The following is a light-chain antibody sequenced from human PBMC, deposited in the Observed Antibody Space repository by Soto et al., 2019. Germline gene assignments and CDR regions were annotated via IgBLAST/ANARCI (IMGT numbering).Light chain of an antibody. CDR1: SSDVGGYNY. CDR3: SSYTSSSTLV. J-gene: IGLJ1*01. CDR2: EVS. V-gene: IGLV2-14*01. Sequence: QSALTQPASVSGSPGQSITISCTGTSSDVGGYNYVSWYQQHPGKAPKLMIYEVSNRPSGVSNRFSGSESRNTASLTISGLHAEDEDDYYCSSYTSSSTLVFASGTKLTVL.